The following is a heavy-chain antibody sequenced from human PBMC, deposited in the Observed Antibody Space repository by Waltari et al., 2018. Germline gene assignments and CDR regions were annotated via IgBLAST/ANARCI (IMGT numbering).Heavy chain of an antibody. CDR2: IYYTETT. CDR1: GDSISTYY. V-gene: IGHV4-59*01. J-gene: IGHJ4*02. CDR3: ARAVRYRYGRTWTSDYFDF. D-gene: IGHD3-16*02. Sequence: QVQLLESGPGLVKPAETLSLTCTVSGDSISTYYYNWVRQPPGKALEWIGSIYYTETTNYKPSLKSRVTISADTSKNQFSRRLTSVTAADTAVYYCARAVRYRYGRTWTSDYFDFWGQGNLVTVSS.